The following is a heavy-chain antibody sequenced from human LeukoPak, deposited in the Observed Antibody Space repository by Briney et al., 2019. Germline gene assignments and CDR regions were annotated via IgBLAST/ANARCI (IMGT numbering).Heavy chain of an antibody. V-gene: IGHV3-30*18. CDR2: ISYDGSNK. J-gene: IGHJ4*02. D-gene: IGHD3-3*01. Sequence: GRSLRLSCAASGFTFSSYGMHWVRQAPGKGLEWVAVISYDGSNKYYADSAKGRFTISRDNSKNTLYLQMNSLRAEDTAVYYCAKDKGHYDFWSGYPYYFDYWGQGTLVTVSS. CDR3: AKDKGHYDFWSGYPYYFDY. CDR1: GFTFSSYG.